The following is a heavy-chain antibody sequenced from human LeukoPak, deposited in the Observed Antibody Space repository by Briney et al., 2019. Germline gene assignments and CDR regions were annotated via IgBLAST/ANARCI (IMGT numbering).Heavy chain of an antibody. CDR3: ARVSGYDGDYV. J-gene: IGHJ4*02. CDR2: ISGSGGST. V-gene: IGHV3-23*01. CDR1: GFAFSSYA. Sequence: GGSLRLSCAASGFAFSSYAMSWVRQAPGKGLEWVSAISGSGGSTYYADSVKGRFTISRDNAKNSLYLQMNSLRAEDTAVYYCARVSGYDGDYVWGQGTLVTVSS. D-gene: IGHD4-17*01.